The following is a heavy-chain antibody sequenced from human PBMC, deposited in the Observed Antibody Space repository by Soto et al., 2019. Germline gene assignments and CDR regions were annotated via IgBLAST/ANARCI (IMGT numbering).Heavy chain of an antibody. V-gene: IGHV3-15*01. Sequence: GGSLRLSCAASGFTFSNAWMSWVRQAPGKGLEWVGRIKSKTDGGTTDYAAPVKGRFTISRDDSKNTLYLQMNSLKTEDTAVYYCAKAISGYNAPLDHWGQGTRVTVSS. CDR1: GFTFSNAW. D-gene: IGHD5-12*01. CDR3: AKAISGYNAPLDH. CDR2: IKSKTDGGTT. J-gene: IGHJ4*02.